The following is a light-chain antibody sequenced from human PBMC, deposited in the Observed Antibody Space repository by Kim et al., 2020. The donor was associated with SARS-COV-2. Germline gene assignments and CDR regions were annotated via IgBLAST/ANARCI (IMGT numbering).Light chain of an antibody. CDR3: EQNYSTHRA. Sequence: DIQMTQSPSSLSASVGDSVTITCRASQSTSSYLNWYQQKPGKAPKLLIYAASSLQSGVPSRFSGSGSGTDFTLTISSLQPEDYASYYCEQNYSTHRAFGQGTKVDIK. J-gene: IGKJ1*01. CDR2: AAS. V-gene: IGKV1-39*01. CDR1: QSTSSY.